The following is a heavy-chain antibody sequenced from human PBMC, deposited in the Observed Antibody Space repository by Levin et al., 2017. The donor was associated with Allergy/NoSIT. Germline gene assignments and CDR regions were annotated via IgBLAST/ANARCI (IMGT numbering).Heavy chain of an antibody. J-gene: IGHJ4*02. CDR3: ARDDSANAVAGTLATF. CDR1: GFTFSSYT. Sequence: GESLKISCAASGFTFSSYTMHWVRQAPGKGPEWVAIIWYDGSNKFYADSVKGRFTISRDNSQNTLHLQMTSLRGEDTAVYYCARDDSANAVAGTLATFWGQGTLVTVSS. D-gene: IGHD6-19*01. V-gene: IGHV3-33*01. CDR2: IWYDGSNK.